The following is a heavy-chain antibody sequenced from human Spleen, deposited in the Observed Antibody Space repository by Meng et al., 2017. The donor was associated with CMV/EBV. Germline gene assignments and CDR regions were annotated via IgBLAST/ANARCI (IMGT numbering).Heavy chain of an antibody. Sequence: GGSLRLPCAGSGFSFSSYGMHWVRQAPGKGLEWVAVIRYDGSNKFYADSVKGRFAISRDNSKNSLYLQMDSLRIEDTATYYCAKTTWDKWGQGTLVTVSS. D-gene: IGHD7-27*01. CDR1: GFSFSSYG. J-gene: IGHJ4*02. CDR3: AKTTWDK. V-gene: IGHV3-30*02. CDR2: IRYDGSNK.